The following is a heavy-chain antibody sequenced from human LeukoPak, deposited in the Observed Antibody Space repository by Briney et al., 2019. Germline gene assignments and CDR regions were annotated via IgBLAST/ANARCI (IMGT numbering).Heavy chain of an antibody. CDR2: IYHSGST. V-gene: IGHV4-38-2*02. D-gene: IGHD2-8*02. CDR3: ARDLLREYFDY. J-gene: IGHJ4*02. CDR1: GYSISSGYY. Sequence: SETLSLTCTVSGYSISSGYYWGWIRQPPGKGLEWIGSIYHSGSTYYNPSLKSRVTISVDTSKNQFSLKLSSVTAADTAVYYCARDLLREYFDYWGQGTLVTVSS.